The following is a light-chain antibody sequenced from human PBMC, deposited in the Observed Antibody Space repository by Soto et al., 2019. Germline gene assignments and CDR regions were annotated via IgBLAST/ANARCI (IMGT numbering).Light chain of an antibody. V-gene: IGKV3-20*01. J-gene: IGKJ1*01. Sequence: VVTQSAGTLSLSPGEGATLSCRASQSISRLYLSWYQQKPGQPPRLLIYDGSTRATGIPDRFSGSGSGTDFTLTISKLEPGDFAVYYCQQYDTSDTWTFGQRTKVDIK. CDR2: DGS. CDR1: QSISRLY. CDR3: QQYDTSDTWT.